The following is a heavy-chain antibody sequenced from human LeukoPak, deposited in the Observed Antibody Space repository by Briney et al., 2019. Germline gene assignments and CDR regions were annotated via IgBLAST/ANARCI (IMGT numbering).Heavy chain of an antibody. CDR1: GFTFSSYG. J-gene: IGHJ4*02. Sequence: PGGSLRLSCAASGFTFSSYGMSWVRQAPGKGLEWVSGMSGSGGSTYCADSVKGRFTTSRDNSKNTLYLQMNSLRAEDTALYYCAKSLHGSGSYYNYWGQGTLVTVSS. D-gene: IGHD3-10*01. V-gene: IGHV3-23*01. CDR2: MSGSGGST. CDR3: AKSLHGSGSYYNY.